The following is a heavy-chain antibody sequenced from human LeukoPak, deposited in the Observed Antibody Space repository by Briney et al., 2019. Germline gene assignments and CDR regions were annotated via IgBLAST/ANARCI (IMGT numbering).Heavy chain of an antibody. D-gene: IGHD5-24*01. CDR2: IYTSGST. V-gene: IGHV4-4*07. CDR3: ARDSGEHSDGYREFYYFDY. CDR1: GGSISSYY. J-gene: IGHJ4*02. Sequence: KSSETLSLTCTVSGGSISSYYWSWIRQPAGKGLEWIGRIYTSGSTNYNPSLKSRVTMSVDTSKNQFSLKLSSVTAADTAVYYCARDSGEHSDGYREFYYFDYWGQGTLVTVSS.